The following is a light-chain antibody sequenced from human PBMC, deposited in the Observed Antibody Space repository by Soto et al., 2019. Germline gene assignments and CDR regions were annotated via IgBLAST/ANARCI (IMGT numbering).Light chain of an antibody. J-gene: IGLJ2*01. Sequence: QSALTQPPSASGSPGQSVTISCTGTSSDVGGYNYVSWYQQHPGKAPKLMIYEVSKRPSGVPDRFSGSKSGNTASQTVSGLQDEDEADYYCSSYAGSNNVVFGGGTKLTVL. CDR3: SSYAGSNNVV. CDR2: EVS. V-gene: IGLV2-8*01. CDR1: SSDVGGYNY.